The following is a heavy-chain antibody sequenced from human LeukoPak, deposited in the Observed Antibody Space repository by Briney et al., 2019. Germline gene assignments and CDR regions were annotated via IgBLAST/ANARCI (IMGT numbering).Heavy chain of an antibody. CDR3: AGETDIVVVPAL. V-gene: IGHV4-4*07. CDR2: IYTSGST. Sequence: PSETLFLTCTVSGGSISSYYWSWIRQPAGKGLEWIGRIYTSGSTNYNPSLKSRVTMSVDTSKNQFSLKLSSVTAADTAVHYCAGETDIVVVPALWGQGTLVTVSS. D-gene: IGHD2-2*01. J-gene: IGHJ4*02. CDR1: GGSISSYY.